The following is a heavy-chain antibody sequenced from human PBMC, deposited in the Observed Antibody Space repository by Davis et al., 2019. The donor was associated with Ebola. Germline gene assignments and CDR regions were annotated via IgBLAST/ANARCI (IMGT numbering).Heavy chain of an antibody. CDR3: ASLRRTITGMDDAFDI. Sequence: GESLKISCKVSVHSFSSTWIAWVRQMPGKGLEWMGIIYPGDSDTRYSPSFRGQVIISADKSIKTAFLQWSSLKASDTAMYYCASLRRTITGMDDAFDIWGQGTMVTVSS. J-gene: IGHJ3*02. V-gene: IGHV5-51*01. D-gene: IGHD2-8*02. CDR1: VHSFSSTW. CDR2: IYPGDSDT.